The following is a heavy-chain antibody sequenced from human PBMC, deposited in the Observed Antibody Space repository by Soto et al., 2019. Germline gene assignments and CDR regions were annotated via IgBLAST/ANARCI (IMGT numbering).Heavy chain of an antibody. CDR1: GASVSTGSFY. CDR2: IHETGST. V-gene: IGHV4-61*01. D-gene: IGHD1-26*01. CDR3: ARVYGGRPMGLRFYYGMDV. Sequence: QVQLHQSGPGPVRPSETLSLTCSVSGASVSTGSFYWSWIRQPPGKGLEWIGYIHETGSTSYSPSLKSRVPMSVDTSKNLFSLRLRSVTAADTAVYFCARVYGGRPMGLRFYYGMDVWDQGTTVTVSS. J-gene: IGHJ6*02.